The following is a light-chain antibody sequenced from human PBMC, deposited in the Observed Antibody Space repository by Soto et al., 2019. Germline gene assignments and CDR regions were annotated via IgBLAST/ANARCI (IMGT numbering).Light chain of an antibody. CDR3: QQYYSYPPGLT. CDR1: QGISSY. Sequence: AIRMTQSPSSLSASTGDGVTITCRASQGISSYLAWYQQKPGKAPKLLIYAASTLQSGVPSRFSGSGSGTDFTLTISCLQSEDFATYYCQQYYSYPPGLTFGGGTKVEIK. V-gene: IGKV1-8*01. CDR2: AAS. J-gene: IGKJ4*01.